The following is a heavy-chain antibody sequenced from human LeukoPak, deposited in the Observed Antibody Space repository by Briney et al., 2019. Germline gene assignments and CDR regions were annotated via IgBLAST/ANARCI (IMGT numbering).Heavy chain of an antibody. V-gene: IGHV4-30-4*01. D-gene: IGHD4-17*01. CDR3: ARLPYGDAFDI. Sequence: PSETLSLTCTVSGGSISSGDYYWSWIRRPPGKGLEWIGYMFYSGTTYYNPSLKSRVTISVDTSKNQFSLKLSSVTAADTAVYYCARLPYGDAFDIWGQGTMVTVSS. J-gene: IGHJ3*02. CDR2: MFYSGTT. CDR1: GGSISSGDYY.